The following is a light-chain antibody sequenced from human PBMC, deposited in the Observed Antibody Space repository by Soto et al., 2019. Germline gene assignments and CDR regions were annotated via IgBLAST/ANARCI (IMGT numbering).Light chain of an antibody. CDR3: QQHGSSPFT. CDR1: QSVGSNY. Sequence: EIVLTQSPGTLSLSLGARATLSCRASQSVGSNYLAWYQQKPGQAPRLLIYGASNRATGIPDRFSASGSGTDFTLTISRLKPEDFAVYYCQQHGSSPFTFGPGTKVDI. J-gene: IGKJ3*01. V-gene: IGKV3-20*01. CDR2: GAS.